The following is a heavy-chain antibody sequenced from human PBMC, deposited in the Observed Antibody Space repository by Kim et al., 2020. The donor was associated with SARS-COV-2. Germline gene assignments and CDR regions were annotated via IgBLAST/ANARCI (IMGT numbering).Heavy chain of an antibody. CDR2: IYHSGTT. CDR3: ARPVVGFVWDV. D-gene: IGHD6-19*01. V-gene: IGHV4-4*02. J-gene: IGHJ6*02. Sequence: SETLSLTCGVSGGSIRSNNWCSCVRQPAGKGLEWIGDIYHSGTTNYNPSLKSRFTISVDKSKNPLSLNLRSMTAADTAVYYCARPVVGFVWDVWGQWSTV. CDR1: GGSIRSNNW.